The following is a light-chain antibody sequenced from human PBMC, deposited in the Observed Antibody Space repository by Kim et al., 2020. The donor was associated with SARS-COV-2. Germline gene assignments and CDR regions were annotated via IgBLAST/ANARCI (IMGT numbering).Light chain of an antibody. CDR3: NSYRRGGTYV. J-gene: IGLJ1*01. CDR2: EVN. CDR1: TSDVGDYNH. Sequence: QSALTQPPSVSGSPGQSVTISCTGTTSDVGDYNHVSWYQQPPGAAPKLMIYEVNNRPSGVPDRFSGSKSGNTASLTISGLQAEDEADYYCNSYRRGGTYVFGTGTKVTVL. V-gene: IGLV2-18*02.